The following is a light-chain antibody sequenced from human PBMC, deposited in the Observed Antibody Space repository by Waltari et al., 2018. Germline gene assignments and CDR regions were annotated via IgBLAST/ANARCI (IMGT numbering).Light chain of an antibody. CDR3: CSYAGSVV. V-gene: IGLV2-23*02. CDR2: EVS. CDR1: SSDVGCYNL. Sequence: QSALTQPASVSGSPGQSITIPCPGTSSDVGCYNLVSWYQQHPGKAPKLMIYEVSKRPSGVSNRFSGSKSGNTASLTISGLQAEDEADYYCCSYAGSVVFGGGTKLTVL. J-gene: IGLJ2*01.